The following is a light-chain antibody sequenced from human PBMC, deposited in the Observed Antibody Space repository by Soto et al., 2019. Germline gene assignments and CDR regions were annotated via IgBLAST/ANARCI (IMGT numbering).Light chain of an antibody. V-gene: IGLV2-14*01. Sequence: QSVLTQPASVSGSPGQSITISCTGTSSDVGGYNYVSWYQQHPGKAPKLMIYDVSNRPSGVSNRFSGSKSGNPASLTISGPQPGDEPDYYCGLYTRGSTGVFGGGTKVTPL. CDR3: GLYTRGSTGV. CDR1: SSDVGGYNY. J-gene: IGLJ2*01. CDR2: DVS.